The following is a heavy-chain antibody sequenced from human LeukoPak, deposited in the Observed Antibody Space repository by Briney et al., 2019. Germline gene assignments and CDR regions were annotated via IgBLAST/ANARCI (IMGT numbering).Heavy chain of an antibody. CDR1: GFTFSNYA. Sequence: GGSLRLSCAASGFTFSNYAMNWVRQAPGKGLEWVSGISGSGGDTYYADSVKGRFTISRDNSKNTLFLQMNSLRAEDTAVYYCAKDKYSSASDAFDVWGQGTMVTVSS. CDR2: ISGSGGDT. J-gene: IGHJ3*01. V-gene: IGHV3-23*01. CDR3: AKDKYSSASDAFDV. D-gene: IGHD3-22*01.